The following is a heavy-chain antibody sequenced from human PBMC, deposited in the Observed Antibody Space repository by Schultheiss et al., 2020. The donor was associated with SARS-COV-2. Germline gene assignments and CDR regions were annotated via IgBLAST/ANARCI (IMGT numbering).Heavy chain of an antibody. CDR2: IYPGDSDT. CDR1: GYSCTSYW. Sequence: GGSLRLSCKGSGYSCTSYWIGWVRQMPGKGLEWMGIIYPGDSDTRYSPSFQGQVTISADKSISTAYLQWSSLKASDTAMYYCARSMDAFDIWGQGTMVTVSS. J-gene: IGHJ3*02. D-gene: IGHD2-8*01. CDR3: ARSMDAFDI. V-gene: IGHV5-51*01.